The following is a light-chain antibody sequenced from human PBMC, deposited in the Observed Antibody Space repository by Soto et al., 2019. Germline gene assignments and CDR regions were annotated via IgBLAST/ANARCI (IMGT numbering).Light chain of an antibody. CDR1: QSVRSY. V-gene: IGKV3-11*01. CDR3: PQRSKWPLT. Sequence: EIVLTQSPATLSLSPGERATLSCRASQSVRSYLAWYQQKPGQAPRLLIYDASNRATDIPARFSGSGSGTDFTLTISSLDPEDFAVYYCPQRSKWPLTFGGGTKVDIK. J-gene: IGKJ4*01. CDR2: DAS.